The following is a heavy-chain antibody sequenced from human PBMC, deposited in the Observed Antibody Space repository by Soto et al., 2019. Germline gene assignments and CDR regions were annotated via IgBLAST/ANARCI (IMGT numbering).Heavy chain of an antibody. CDR3: ARDRLRYNWKDFPYHYYGMDV. CDR1: GFTFSSYA. CDR2: ISYDGSNK. J-gene: IGHJ6*02. V-gene: IGHV3-30-3*01. D-gene: IGHD1-1*01. Sequence: QVQLVESGGGVVQPGRSLRLSCAASGFTFSSYAMHWVRQAPGKGLEWVAVISYDGSNKYYADSVKGRFTISRDNSKNTLYLQMNSLRAEDTAVYYCARDRLRYNWKDFPYHYYGMDVWGQGTTVTVSS.